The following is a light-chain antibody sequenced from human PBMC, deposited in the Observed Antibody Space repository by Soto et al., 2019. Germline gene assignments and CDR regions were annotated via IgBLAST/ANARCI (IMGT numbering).Light chain of an antibody. CDR3: QQFNDWPLT. CDR1: QSISTN. CDR2: SAS. Sequence: EIVMSQSPGTLSVSPGDRATLSCRASQSISTNLAWFQQKPGQAPRLIIYSASISATGIPARFSGSGSGTEFTLTISSLHSEDFAVYYCQQFNDWPLTFGGGTKVEIK. J-gene: IGKJ4*01. V-gene: IGKV3-15*01.